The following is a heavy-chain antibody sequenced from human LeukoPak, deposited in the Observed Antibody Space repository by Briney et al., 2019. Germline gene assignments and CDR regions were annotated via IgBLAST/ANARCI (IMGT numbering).Heavy chain of an antibody. CDR1: GFTFSSYG. CDR2: IRSDGSNK. V-gene: IGHV3-30*02. D-gene: IGHD3-9*01. J-gene: IGHJ6*03. Sequence: GGSLRLSCAASGFTFSSYGMHWVRQAPGKGLEWVAFIRSDGSNKYYADSVKGRFTISRDNSKLYLQMNSLRAEDTALYYCARDGYFGSDSVTGAGALGDYYMDVWGKGTTVTVSS. CDR3: ARDGYFGSDSVTGAGALGDYYMDV.